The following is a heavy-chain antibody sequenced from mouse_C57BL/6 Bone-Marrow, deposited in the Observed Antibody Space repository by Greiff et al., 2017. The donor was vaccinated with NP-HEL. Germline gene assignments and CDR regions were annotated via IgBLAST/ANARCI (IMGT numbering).Heavy chain of an antibody. D-gene: IGHD2-4*01. Sequence: QVQLQQPGAELVRPGTSVKLSCKASGYTFTSYWMHWVKQRPGQGLEWIGVIDPSDSYTNYNQKFKGKATLTGDTSSSTAYMELSSLTSEDSAVNYCARVSTMIRGFANWARGKGVTVTA. CDR2: IDPSDSYT. CDR1: GYTFTSYW. V-gene: IGHV1-59*01. J-gene: IGHJ3*01. CDR3: ARVSTMIRGFAN.